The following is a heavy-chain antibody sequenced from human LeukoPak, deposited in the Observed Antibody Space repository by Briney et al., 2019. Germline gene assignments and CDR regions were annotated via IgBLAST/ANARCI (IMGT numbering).Heavy chain of an antibody. CDR1: GFTVSSNY. D-gene: IGHD6-19*01. CDR3: ARAQWLGYFDY. CDR2: IYSGGST. J-gene: IGHJ4*02. Sequence: GGSLRLSCAASGFTVSSNYKSWVRQAPGKGLEWVSVIYSGGSTYYADSVKGRFTISRDNSKNTLYLQMNSLRAEDTAVYYCARAQWLGYFDYWGQGTLVTVSS. V-gene: IGHV3-53*01.